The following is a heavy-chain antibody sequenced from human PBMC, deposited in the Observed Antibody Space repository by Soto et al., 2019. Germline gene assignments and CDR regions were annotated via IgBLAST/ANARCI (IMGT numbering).Heavy chain of an antibody. CDR3: ARSEATALDY. Sequence: QVQLRESGPGLVKPSGTLSLTCIVSGGSMSSSNWWNWVRQPPGKGLEWIGETHHSGRTNYNPSLKCRVTLSVAESKNHFSLKLSPVTPADTAVYYCARSEATALDYWGQGTLVTVSS. J-gene: IGHJ4*01. CDR2: THHSGRT. D-gene: IGHD1-26*01. CDR1: GGSMSSSNW. V-gene: IGHV4-4*02.